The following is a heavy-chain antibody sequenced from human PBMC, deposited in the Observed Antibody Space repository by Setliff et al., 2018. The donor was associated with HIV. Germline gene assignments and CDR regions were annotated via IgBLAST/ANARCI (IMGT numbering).Heavy chain of an antibody. V-gene: IGHV4-38-2*02. J-gene: IGHJ4*02. CDR1: GDSISSDFY. CDR3: ARGLLRSWDGSENSYKPYYFDY. Sequence: SETLSLTCTVSGDSISSDFYWGWIRQPPGKGLEWIGSIYHSGNTYYMPSLQSRVTISVDMSKNQFSLKLSSVTAADTALYYCARGLLRSWDGSENSYKPYYFDYWGQGTLVTVSS. CDR2: IYHSGNT. D-gene: IGHD3-10*01.